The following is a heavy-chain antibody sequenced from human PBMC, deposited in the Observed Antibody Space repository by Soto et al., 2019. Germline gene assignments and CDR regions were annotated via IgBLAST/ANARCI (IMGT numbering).Heavy chain of an antibody. CDR3: AHKRAIAVAGTGNFQH. CDR1: GFSLSTSGVG. J-gene: IGHJ1*01. D-gene: IGHD6-19*01. Sequence: QITLKESGPTLVKPTQTLTLTCTFSGFSLSTSGVGVGWIRQPPGKALEWLALIYWDDDKRYSPSLKSRLTSTKDTSKNQVVLTMSNMDPVDTATYYCAHKRAIAVAGTGNFQHWGQGTLVTVSS. CDR2: IYWDDDK. V-gene: IGHV2-5*02.